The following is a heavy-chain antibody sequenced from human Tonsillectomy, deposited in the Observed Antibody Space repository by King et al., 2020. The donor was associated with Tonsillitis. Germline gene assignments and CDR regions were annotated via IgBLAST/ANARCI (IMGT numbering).Heavy chain of an antibody. CDR2: INPNSGGT. V-gene: IGHV1-2*02. Sequence: VQLVESGAEVKKPGASVKVSCKASGYTFTGYYMHWVRQAPGQGLDWMGWINPNSGGTNYAQKFQGRVTMTRDTSNSTAYMELSRLRSDDTAVYYCARENCSSTSCYVYCDYWGQGTLVTVSS. CDR1: GYTFTGYY. J-gene: IGHJ4*02. CDR3: ARENCSSTSCYVYCDY. D-gene: IGHD2-2*01.